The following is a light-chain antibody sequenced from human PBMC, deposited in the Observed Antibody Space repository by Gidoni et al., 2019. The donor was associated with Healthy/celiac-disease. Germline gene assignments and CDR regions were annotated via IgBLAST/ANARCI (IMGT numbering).Light chain of an antibody. CDR2: GAS. J-gene: IGKJ1*01. CDR3: QQYGSSPT. CDR1: QSVSSSY. V-gene: IGKV3-20*01. Sequence: ETVLTQSPGTLSLSPGERATLSCRASQSVSSSYLAWYQQKPGQAPRLLIYGASSRVTGIPDRFSGSGSGTDFTLTISRLEPEDFAVYYCQQYGSSPTFGQGTKVEIK.